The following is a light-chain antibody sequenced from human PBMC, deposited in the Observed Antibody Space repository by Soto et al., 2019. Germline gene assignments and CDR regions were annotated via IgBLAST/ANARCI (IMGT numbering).Light chain of an antibody. J-gene: IGLJ1*01. V-gene: IGLV2-14*01. CDR2: DVS. Sequence: QSVLIQPASVSGSPGQSITISCTGTSSDVGGYNYVSWYQQHPGKAPKLMIYDVSNRPSGASNRFSGSKSGNTASLTISGLQAEDEADYYCRSYTSSSTYVFGTGTKVTV. CDR3: RSYTSSSTYV. CDR1: SSDVGGYNY.